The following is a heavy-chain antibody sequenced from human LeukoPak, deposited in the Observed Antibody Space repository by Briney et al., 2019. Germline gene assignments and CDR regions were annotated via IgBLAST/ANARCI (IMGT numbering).Heavy chain of an antibody. D-gene: IGHD3-10*01. Sequence: GGSLRLSCAASGFTFDDYAMHWVRQAPGKGLEWVSGISWNSGSIGYADSVKGRFTISRDNAKTSLYLQMNSLRAEDTALYYCAKDRKSTGSSHIDYWGQGTLVTVSS. J-gene: IGHJ4*02. CDR3: AKDRKSTGSSHIDY. V-gene: IGHV3-9*01. CDR2: ISWNSGSI. CDR1: GFTFDDYA.